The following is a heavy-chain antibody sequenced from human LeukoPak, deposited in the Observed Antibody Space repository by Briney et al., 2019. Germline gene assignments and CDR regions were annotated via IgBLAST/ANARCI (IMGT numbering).Heavy chain of an antibody. J-gene: IGHJ4*02. CDR1: GGSFSGYY. CDR3: ARLPTH. CDR2: INHSGST. V-gene: IGHV4-34*01. D-gene: IGHD4-17*01. Sequence: SETLSLTCAVYGGSFSGYYWSWIRQPPGKGLEWIGEINHSGSTNYNPSLKSRVTISVDTSKNQFSLKLSSVTAADTAVYYCARLPTHWGQGILVTVAS.